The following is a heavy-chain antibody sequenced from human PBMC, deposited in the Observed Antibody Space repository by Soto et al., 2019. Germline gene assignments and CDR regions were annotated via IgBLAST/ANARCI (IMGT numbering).Heavy chain of an antibody. CDR2: VKSKADGGTA. CDR3: NSYHDFWGGHTPL. Sequence: EVQLVESGGGLVQPGGSLRLSCAASGFSITNTWMHWVRQAPGKGLEWVGRVKSKADGGTADYAAPVKGRFTVSRDDSKNTQYLQMNSLKMEDKAVYYCNSYHDFWGGHTPLWGQGTLVTVSS. V-gene: IGHV3-15*07. D-gene: IGHD3-3*01. CDR1: GFSITNTW. J-gene: IGHJ4*02.